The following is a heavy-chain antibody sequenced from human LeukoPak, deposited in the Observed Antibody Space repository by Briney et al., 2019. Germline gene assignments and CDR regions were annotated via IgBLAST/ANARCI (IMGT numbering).Heavy chain of an antibody. Sequence: SQTLSLTCTVSGGSISSGGYYWSWIRQHPGKGLEWIGYIYYSGSTYYNPSLESRVTISVDTSKNQFSLKLSSVTAADTAVYYCARDEVTTGFDPWGQGTLVTVSS. CDR1: GGSISSGGYY. D-gene: IGHD4-17*01. V-gene: IGHV4-31*03. CDR2: IYYSGST. CDR3: ARDEVTTGFDP. J-gene: IGHJ5*02.